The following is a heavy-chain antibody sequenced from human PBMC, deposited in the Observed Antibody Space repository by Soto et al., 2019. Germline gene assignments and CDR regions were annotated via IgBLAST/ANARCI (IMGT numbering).Heavy chain of an antibody. D-gene: IGHD6-6*01. CDR1: GGSFSTDY. Sequence: SETLSLTCAVYGGSFSTDYWSWIRQPPGKGLEWIGEINPSGGTNYNPSLKSRVTISVATSKNQFSLKLSSVTAADTAVYYCARVLAARASRDFDYWGQGALVTVSS. CDR2: INPSGGT. J-gene: IGHJ4*02. V-gene: IGHV4-34*01. CDR3: ARVLAARASRDFDY.